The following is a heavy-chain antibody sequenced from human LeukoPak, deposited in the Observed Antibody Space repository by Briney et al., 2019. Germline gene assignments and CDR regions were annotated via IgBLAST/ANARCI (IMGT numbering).Heavy chain of an antibody. J-gene: IGHJ4*02. Sequence: GGSLRLSCAASGFTFSSYAMSWVRQAPGKGLEWVSAISGSGGSTYYADSVKGRFTISRDNSKNTLYLQMNSLRAEDTAVYYCAKGDYDFWSGPFPFDYWGQGTLVTVSS. CDR3: AKGDYDFWSGPFPFDY. CDR2: ISGSGGST. V-gene: IGHV3-23*01. D-gene: IGHD3-3*01. CDR1: GFTFSSYA.